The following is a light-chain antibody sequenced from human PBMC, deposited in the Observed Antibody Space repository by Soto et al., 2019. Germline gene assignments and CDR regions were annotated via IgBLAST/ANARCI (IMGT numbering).Light chain of an antibody. CDR2: AAS. CDR1: ETISTD. J-gene: IGKJ2*01. Sequence: DIQLTQSPSSLSASVGDRVTITCRASETISTDLNWYQQKPGKAPKVLIYAASSLQSGVPSRLSGSGSGTDFTLTISSLQPEDFAVYYCQQNYNTPPFTFGQGTKLEI. CDR3: QQNYNTPPFT. V-gene: IGKV1-39*01.